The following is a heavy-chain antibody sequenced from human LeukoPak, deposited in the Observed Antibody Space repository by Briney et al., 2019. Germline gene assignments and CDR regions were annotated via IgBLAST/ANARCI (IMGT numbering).Heavy chain of an antibody. CDR1: GYTFTGYY. Sequence: AASVKVSCRASGYTFTGYYMHWVRQAPGQGREWMGWINPNSGGTNYAQKFQGRVTMTRDTSISTAYMELSRLRSDDTAVYYCAREITPYYYYMDVWGKGTTVTVSS. V-gene: IGHV1-2*02. J-gene: IGHJ6*03. D-gene: IGHD3-16*01. CDR2: INPNSGGT. CDR3: AREITPYYYYMDV.